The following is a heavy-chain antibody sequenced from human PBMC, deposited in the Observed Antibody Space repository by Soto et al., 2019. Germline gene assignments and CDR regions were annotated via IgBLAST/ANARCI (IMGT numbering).Heavy chain of an antibody. V-gene: IGHV4-31*03. J-gene: IGHJ4*02. CDR2: IYYSGST. CDR3: AREALDGSGSYYRTFDY. CDR1: GGSISSGGYY. Sequence: QVQLQESGPGLVKPSQTLSLTCTVSGGSISSGGYYWSWIRQHPGKSLEWIGYIYYSGSTYYNPSLKGRVTISVDTSKNQFSLKLSSVTAADTAVYYCAREALDGSGSYYRTFDYWGQGTLVTVSS. D-gene: IGHD3-10*01.